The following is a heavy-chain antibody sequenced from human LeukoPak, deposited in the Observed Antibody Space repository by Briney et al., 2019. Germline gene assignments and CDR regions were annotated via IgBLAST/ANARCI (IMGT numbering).Heavy chain of an antibody. CDR2: IKQDGSEK. D-gene: IGHD1-26*01. Sequence: GGSLRLSCAASGFTFSSYWMSWVRQAPGKGLEWVANIKQDGSEKYYVDSVKGRFTISRDNAKNSPYLQMSSLRAEDTAVYYCARAHSGSYFNWFDPWGQGTLVTVSS. CDR3: ARAHSGSYFNWFDP. J-gene: IGHJ5*02. V-gene: IGHV3-7*01. CDR1: GFTFSSYW.